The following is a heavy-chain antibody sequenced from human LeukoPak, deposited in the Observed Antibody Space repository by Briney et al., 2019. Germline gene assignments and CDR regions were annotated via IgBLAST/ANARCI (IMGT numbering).Heavy chain of an antibody. CDR3: ARENYDILTGYYPFDY. Sequence: GGSLRLSCAASGFTFSSYWMSWVRQAPGKGLEWVANIKQDGSEKYYVDSVKGRFTISRDNAKNSLYLQMNSLRGEDTAVYYCARENYDILTGYYPFDYWGQGTLVTVSS. V-gene: IGHV3-7*01. D-gene: IGHD3-9*01. J-gene: IGHJ4*02. CDR2: IKQDGSEK. CDR1: GFTFSSYW.